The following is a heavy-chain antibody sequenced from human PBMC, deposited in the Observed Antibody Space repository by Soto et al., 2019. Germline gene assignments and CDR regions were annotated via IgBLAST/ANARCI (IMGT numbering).Heavy chain of an antibody. J-gene: IGHJ5*02. CDR2: IYYSGST. V-gene: IGHV4-30-4*01. Sequence: PSETLSLTCTVSGGSISSGDYYWSWIRQPPGKGLEWIGYIYYSGSTYYNPSLKSRVTISVDTSKNQFSLKLSSVTAADTAVYYCAREDYDSSGYYNPWGQGTLVTVSS. CDR3: AREDYDSSGYYNP. CDR1: GGSISSGDYY. D-gene: IGHD3-22*01.